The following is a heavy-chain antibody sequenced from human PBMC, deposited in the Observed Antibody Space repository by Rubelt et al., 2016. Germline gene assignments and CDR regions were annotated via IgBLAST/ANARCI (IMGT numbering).Heavy chain of an antibody. J-gene: IGHJ6*02. CDR3: VRDRYASASGGMDV. CDR1: GFTFSNYA. CDR2: IDGGGGSP. D-gene: IGHD3-10*01. Sequence: EVQVLESGGGLVQPGGSLRLSCAASGFTFSNYAMSWVRQAPGKGLEWVSTIDGGGGSPYYAESVKGRLTISRDNSKNTLYLEISRLRAEVTAVDYCVRDRYASASGGMDVWGQGTTVTVSS. V-gene: IGHV3-23*01.